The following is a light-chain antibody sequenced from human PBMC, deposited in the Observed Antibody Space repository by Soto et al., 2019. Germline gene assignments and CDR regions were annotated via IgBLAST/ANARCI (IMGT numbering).Light chain of an antibody. Sequence: IQMTQSPSTLAASVGDTVTMTCRSSSKWLAWYQKKPGKAPKLLIYDVSNLERGVPPRFSGSTSGAESTLTITGLQPDDLGTYYCQHTTDFTFGQGT. J-gene: IGKJ2*01. V-gene: IGKV1-5*01. CDR1: SSKW. CDR2: DVS. CDR3: QHTTDFT.